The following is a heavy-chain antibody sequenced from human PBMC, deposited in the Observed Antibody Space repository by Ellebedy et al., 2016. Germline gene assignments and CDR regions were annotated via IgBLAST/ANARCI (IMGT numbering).Heavy chain of an antibody. CDR3: ARGSGSFDY. Sequence: GGSLRLSXAASGFTFSSYNMNWVRQAPGKGLEWVSSISYSSSYIYYADSVKGRFTISRDNAKNSLYLQMNSLRGEDTAVYYCARGSGSFDYWGQGTLVPVSS. D-gene: IGHD1-26*01. V-gene: IGHV3-21*01. J-gene: IGHJ4*02. CDR2: ISYSSSYI. CDR1: GFTFSSYN.